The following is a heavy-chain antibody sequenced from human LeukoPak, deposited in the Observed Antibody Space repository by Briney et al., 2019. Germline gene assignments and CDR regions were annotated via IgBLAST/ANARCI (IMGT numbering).Heavy chain of an antibody. D-gene: IGHD2-15*01. CDR3: AGYCSGGSCYSYYYYYYGMDV. CDR2: IWYDGSNK. CDR1: GFTFSSYG. Sequence: GRSLRLSCAASGFTFSSYGMHWVRQAPGKGLEWVAVIWYDGSNKYYADSVKGRFTISRDNSKNTLYLQMNSLRAEDTAVYYCAGYCSGGSCYSYYYYYYGMDVWGQGTTVTVSS. V-gene: IGHV3-33*01. J-gene: IGHJ6*02.